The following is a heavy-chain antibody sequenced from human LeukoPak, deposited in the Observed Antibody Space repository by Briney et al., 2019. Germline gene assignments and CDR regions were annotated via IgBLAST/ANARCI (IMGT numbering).Heavy chain of an antibody. J-gene: IGHJ4*02. CDR1: GGSISSYY. V-gene: IGHV4-4*07. Sequence: SETLSLTSTVSGGSISSYYWSWIRQPAGKGLEWIGRIYTSGCTNYNPSLKSRVTMSVDTSKNQFSLKLSSVTAADTAVYYCAREPLPGIAAAGTFYFDYWGQGTLVTVSS. CDR2: IYTSGCT. D-gene: IGHD6-13*01. CDR3: AREPLPGIAAAGTFYFDY.